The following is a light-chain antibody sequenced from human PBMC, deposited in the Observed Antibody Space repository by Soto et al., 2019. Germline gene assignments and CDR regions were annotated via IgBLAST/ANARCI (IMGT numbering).Light chain of an antibody. CDR2: DAS. V-gene: IGKV3-11*01. J-gene: IGKJ4*01. Sequence: EIVLTQSPATLSLSPGERATISCRASQRVSSYLAWYQPNPGQAPRLLIYDASNRSTGIPARFSGSGSGTDFTLTISSLEPEDVAVYYCQQRSNWPPLTFGGETKVVIK. CDR3: QQRSNWPPLT. CDR1: QRVSSY.